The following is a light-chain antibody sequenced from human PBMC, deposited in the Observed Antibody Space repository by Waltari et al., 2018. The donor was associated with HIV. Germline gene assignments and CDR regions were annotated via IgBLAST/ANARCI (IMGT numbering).Light chain of an antibody. CDR1: TSNICSHD. CDR2: RDT. J-gene: IGLJ2*01. Sequence: QSVVTQSPSTSGTPGQRVIISCSGSTSNICSHDVYWYREGPGTTPELLIFRDTRRPSGGPDRFSGSKSGPSACLAISGLRSEDEADYYCAVWDDSLNGLVFGGGTKLTVL. CDR3: AVWDDSLNGLV. V-gene: IGLV1-47*01.